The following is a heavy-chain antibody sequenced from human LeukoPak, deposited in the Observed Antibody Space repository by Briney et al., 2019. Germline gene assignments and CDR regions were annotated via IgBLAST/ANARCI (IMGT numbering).Heavy chain of an antibody. J-gene: IGHJ3*01. CDR1: GYTFIDSY. CDR2: INPNSGGT. Sequence: ASVKVSCKASGYTFIDSYIHWFRQAPGQGLEWIGWINPNSGGTKYAQKFQARVTMTRATSITTAYLDLSRLTSDDTAVYYCAREAPMTTNYAADVWGQGTMVTVSS. D-gene: IGHD2-8*01. CDR3: AREAPMTTNYAADV. V-gene: IGHV1-2*02.